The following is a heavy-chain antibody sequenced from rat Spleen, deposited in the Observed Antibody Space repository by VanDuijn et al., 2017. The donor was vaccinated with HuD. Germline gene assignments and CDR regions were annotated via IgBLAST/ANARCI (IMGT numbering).Heavy chain of an antibody. CDR1: GFTSSDYG. J-gene: IGHJ2*01. CDR2: IIYDGSRT. CDR3: ARRHYGYNSYFDY. V-gene: IGHV5-29*01. D-gene: IGHD1-4*01. Sequence: EVQLVESDGGLVQPGRSLKLSCVVSGFTSSDYGMAWVRQTPTKGLEWVASIIYDGSRTYYRDSVKGRFTISRDNAKSTLYLQMDSLRSEDTATYYCARRHYGYNSYFDYWGQGVMVTVSS.